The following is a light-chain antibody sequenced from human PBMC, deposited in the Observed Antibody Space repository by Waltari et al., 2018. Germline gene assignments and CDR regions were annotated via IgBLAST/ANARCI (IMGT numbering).Light chain of an antibody. Sequence: QSVLTQPPSASATPGQRVTISCSGGNSNIGNNTVNWYQQLPGTAPKLLIYSNNKLPSGVACRFSGAKSCTSSALAISGLQSEDGADYYCAAWDDSPNGYRFGIGTKVTVL. CDR3: AAWDDSPNGYR. CDR1: NSNIGNNT. J-gene: IGLJ1*01. CDR2: SNN. V-gene: IGLV1-44*01.